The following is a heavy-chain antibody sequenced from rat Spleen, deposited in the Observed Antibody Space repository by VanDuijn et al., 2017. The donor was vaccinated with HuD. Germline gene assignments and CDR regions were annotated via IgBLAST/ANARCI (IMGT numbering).Heavy chain of an antibody. CDR2: INKDSRKI. CDR3: ARELLGYGGYSNPYWYFDF. J-gene: IGHJ1*01. CDR1: GFNFNDYW. D-gene: IGHD1-11*01. V-gene: IGHV4-2*01. Sequence: EVKLVESGGGLVQPGRSLKLSCAASGFNFNDYWMGWVRQAPGKGLEWIGEINKDSRKINYTPSLKDKFTISRDNAQNTLYLQMSKLGSEDTAIYYCARELLGYGGYSNPYWYFDFWGPGTMVTVSS.